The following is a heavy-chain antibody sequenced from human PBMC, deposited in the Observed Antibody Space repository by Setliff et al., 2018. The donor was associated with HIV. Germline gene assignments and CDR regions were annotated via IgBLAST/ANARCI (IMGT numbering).Heavy chain of an antibody. Sequence: PSETLSLTCSVSGGSISRRSPYYWGWIRQPPGKGLEWIGSISYSGSAYYNPSLKSRVTISVDTSNNQFFLKLTSVTAADTALYYCARGLGIAAAGSRRQDNWFDPWGQGTLVTVSS. D-gene: IGHD6-13*01. CDR1: GGSISRRSPYY. CDR2: ISYSGSA. V-gene: IGHV4-39*01. CDR3: ARGLGIAAAGSRRQDNWFDP. J-gene: IGHJ5*02.